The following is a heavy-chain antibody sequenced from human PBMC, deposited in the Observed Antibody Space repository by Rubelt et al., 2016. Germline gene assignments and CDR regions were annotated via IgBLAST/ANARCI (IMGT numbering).Heavy chain of an antibody. D-gene: IGHD6-19*01. V-gene: IGHV3-30*03. CDR1: GFTFSDYL. J-gene: IGHJ4*02. CDR3: APPISGYSSGWYVY. CDR2: ISYDGSNE. Sequence: GGGVVQPGRSLRLSSAASGFTFSDYLMHWVRQAPGKGLEWVTVISYDGSNEYYADSVKGRFTISRDNSKNTLNLQMNSLRGEDTAVYYCAPPISGYSSGWYVYWGQGTLVTVSS.